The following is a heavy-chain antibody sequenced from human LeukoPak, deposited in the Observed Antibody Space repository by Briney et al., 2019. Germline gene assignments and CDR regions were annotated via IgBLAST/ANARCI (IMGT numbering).Heavy chain of an antibody. D-gene: IGHD3-16*02. Sequence: GGGLRLSCAASGFTVSSNFLSWVRQAPGKGLGWVSVISSSGRTYYSDSVKGRFTISRDISKYTLYLQMNSLRAEDTAVYYCAREILPLYAFDIWGQGTLVTVSS. V-gene: IGHV3-66*01. CDR3: AREILPLYAFDI. J-gene: IGHJ3*02. CDR2: ISSSGRT. CDR1: GFTVSSNF.